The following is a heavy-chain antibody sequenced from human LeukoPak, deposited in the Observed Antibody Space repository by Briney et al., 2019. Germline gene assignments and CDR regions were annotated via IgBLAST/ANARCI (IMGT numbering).Heavy chain of an antibody. Sequence: GASVKVSCKASGGTFSSYAISWVRQAPGQGLEWMGGIIPIFGTANYAQKFQGRVTITADESTSTAYMELSSLRSEDTAVYYCAKLGPSGWYEAFDIWGQGTMVTVSS. CDR2: IIPIFGTA. V-gene: IGHV1-69*13. J-gene: IGHJ3*02. CDR1: GGTFSSYA. D-gene: IGHD6-19*01. CDR3: AKLGPSGWYEAFDI.